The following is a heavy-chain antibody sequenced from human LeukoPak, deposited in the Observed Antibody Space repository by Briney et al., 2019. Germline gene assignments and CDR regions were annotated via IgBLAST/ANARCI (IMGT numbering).Heavy chain of an antibody. CDR2: THYSGTT. Sequence: SETLSLTCSVSGDSISGFYWNWIRQSPEKGLEWIAVTHYSGTTNYNPSLKSRVTISVDTSKNQFSLKLSSVTAADTAVYYCASYSSATANNWFDPWGQGTLVTVSS. D-gene: IGHD6-25*01. CDR3: ASYSSATANNWFDP. V-gene: IGHV4-59*12. CDR1: GDSISGFY. J-gene: IGHJ5*02.